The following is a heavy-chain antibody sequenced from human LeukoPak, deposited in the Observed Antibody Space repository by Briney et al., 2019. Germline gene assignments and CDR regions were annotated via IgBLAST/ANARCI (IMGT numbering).Heavy chain of an antibody. CDR1: GGSFSGYY. CDR3: ARIAPRGYDAFDI. CDR2: INHSGST. V-gene: IGHV4-34*01. D-gene: IGHD2-15*01. J-gene: IGHJ3*02. Sequence: PSETLSLTCAVYGGSFSGYYWSWIRQPPGKGLEWIGEINHSGSTNYNPSLKSRVTISVDTSKNQFSLKLSSVTAADTAVYYCARIAPRGYDAFDIWGQGTMVTVSS.